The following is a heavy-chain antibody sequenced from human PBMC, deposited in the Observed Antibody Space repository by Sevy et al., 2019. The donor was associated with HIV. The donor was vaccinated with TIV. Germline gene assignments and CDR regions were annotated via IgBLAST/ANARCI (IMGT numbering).Heavy chain of an antibody. CDR2: MSSSSTYI. J-gene: IGHJ6*02. V-gene: IGHV3-21*01. CDR3: ARDLVIPATTDYFYYGMDV. CDR1: GFTIRTYN. D-gene: IGHD2-15*01. Sequence: GGSLRLSCAASGFTIRTYNMNWVRQAPGKGLEWVSSMSSSSTYIYYADSVKGRFTISRDNAKNSLYLQMSSLRAEDTAVYYCARDLVIPATTDYFYYGMDVWGQGTTVTVSS.